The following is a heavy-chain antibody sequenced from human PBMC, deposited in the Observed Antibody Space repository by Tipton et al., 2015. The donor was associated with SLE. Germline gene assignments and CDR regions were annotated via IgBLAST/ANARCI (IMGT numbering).Heavy chain of an antibody. J-gene: IGHJ4*02. V-gene: IGHV3-23*01. Sequence: GSLRLSCAASGFTFSSYAMNWVRQAPGKGLGWVSSIGSTGGSTYYADSVKGRFTISRDNSKDTLFLQMNSLRAEDTAVYYCAKGVGSGSYYLGDYWGQGTLVTVSS. D-gene: IGHD3-10*01. CDR2: IGSTGGST. CDR3: AKGVGSGSYYLGDY. CDR1: GFTFSSYA.